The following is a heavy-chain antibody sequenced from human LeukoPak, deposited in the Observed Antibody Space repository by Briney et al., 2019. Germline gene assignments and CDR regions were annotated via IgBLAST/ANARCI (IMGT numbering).Heavy chain of an antibody. V-gene: IGHV3-30-3*01. Sequence: LSLTCTVSGGSVSSSSYYWGWIRQAPGKGLEWVAVISYDGSNEYYADSVKGRFTISRDNSKNTLYLQMNSLSVEDTAVYYCARVGYYASGPFSYFDYWGQGTLVTVSS. J-gene: IGHJ4*02. D-gene: IGHD3-10*01. CDR2: ISYDGSNE. CDR1: GGSVSSSS. CDR3: ARVGYYASGPFSYFDY.